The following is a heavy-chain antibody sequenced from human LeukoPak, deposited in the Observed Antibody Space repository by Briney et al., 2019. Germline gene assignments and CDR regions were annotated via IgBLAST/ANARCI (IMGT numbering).Heavy chain of an antibody. CDR3: AKGSGYRNPRIFDY. Sequence: PGGSLRLSCAASGFTFSSYAMSWVRQAPGKGLEWVSTISGSGGSTYYADSVKGRFTMSRDNSKNTLYLQMNSLTADDTAVYYCAKGSGYRNPRIFDYWGQGTLVTVSS. CDR1: GFTFSSYA. V-gene: IGHV3-23*01. J-gene: IGHJ4*02. D-gene: IGHD6-13*01. CDR2: ISGSGGST.